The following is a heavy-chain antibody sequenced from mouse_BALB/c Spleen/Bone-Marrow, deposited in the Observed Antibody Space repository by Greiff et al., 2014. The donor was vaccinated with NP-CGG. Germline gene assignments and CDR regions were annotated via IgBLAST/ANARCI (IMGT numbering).Heavy chain of an antibody. CDR3: ARWGRYDWYFDV. V-gene: IGHV1-14*01. Sequence: VQLQQPGPELVKPGASVKMSCKASGYTFTSYIMRWVGQKPGQGLEWIGYIHPYNDDSKFNEKFEGKATLTSDKSSNTAYMELSSLTSEGSAVYYCARWGRYDWYFDVWGAGTTVTVSS. J-gene: IGHJ1*01. CDR1: GYTFTSYI. D-gene: IGHD2-14*01. CDR2: IHPYNDDS.